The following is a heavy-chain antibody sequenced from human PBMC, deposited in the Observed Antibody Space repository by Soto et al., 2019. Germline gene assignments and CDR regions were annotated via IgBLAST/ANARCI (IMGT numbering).Heavy chain of an antibody. CDR1: GYTLTELS. CDR2: FDPEDGET. Sequence: ASVKVSCTVSGYTLTELSMHWVRQAPGKGLEWMGGFDPEDGETIYAQKFQGRVTMTEDTSTDTAYMELSSLRSEDTAVYYCATSVRDYYDFWSGAQYGMDVGGQGTTVTVSS. D-gene: IGHD3-3*01. V-gene: IGHV1-24*01. CDR3: ATSVRDYYDFWSGAQYGMDV. J-gene: IGHJ6*02.